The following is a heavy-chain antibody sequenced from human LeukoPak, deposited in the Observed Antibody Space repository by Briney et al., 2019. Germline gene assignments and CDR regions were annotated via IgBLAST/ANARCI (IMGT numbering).Heavy chain of an antibody. V-gene: IGHV1-18*01. CDR1: GYTFTSYS. D-gene: IGHD2-15*01. Sequence: ASVKVSCKASGYTFTSYSFTWVRQAPGQGLEWMGWINAYNDNTNYAQKVQDRVTMTTDTSTSTAYMELRSLRSDDTAVYYCARVVLVAQEAFDIWGQGTMVTVSS. J-gene: IGHJ3*02. CDR3: ARVVLVAQEAFDI. CDR2: INAYNDNT.